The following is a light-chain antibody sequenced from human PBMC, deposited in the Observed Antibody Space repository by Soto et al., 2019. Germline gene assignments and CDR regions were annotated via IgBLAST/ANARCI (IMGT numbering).Light chain of an antibody. Sequence: QSALTQPASVSGSPGQSITIACTGTSSDVGGYKYVSWYQQHPGKAPKLMIYEVSNRPSGVSNRFSGSKSGNTASLTISRLQAEDEADYYCSTYSSSSTLAFGTGTKVTVL. J-gene: IGLJ1*01. CDR2: EVS. CDR1: SSDVGGYKY. V-gene: IGLV2-14*01. CDR3: STYSSSSTLA.